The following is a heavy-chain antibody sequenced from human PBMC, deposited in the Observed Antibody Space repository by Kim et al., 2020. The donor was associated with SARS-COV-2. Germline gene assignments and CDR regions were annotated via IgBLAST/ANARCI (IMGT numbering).Heavy chain of an antibody. V-gene: IGHV1-46*01. CDR2: T. J-gene: IGHJ6*02. CDR3: ARFRGYGMDV. Sequence: TSYAQKFQGRVTMTRDTSTSTVYMELSSLRSEDTAVYYCARFRGYGMDVWGQGTTVTVSS.